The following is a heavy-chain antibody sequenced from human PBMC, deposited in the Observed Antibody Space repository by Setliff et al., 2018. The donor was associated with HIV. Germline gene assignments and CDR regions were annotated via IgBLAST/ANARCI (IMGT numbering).Heavy chain of an antibody. CDR1: GGSISSHY. Sequence: SETLSLTCTVSGGSISSHYWSWIRKPPGKGLEWIGSIYYSGSTNSKSALKSRVTISVDTSKIQFSLKLSSVTAADTAVYSFARVATGPESFDIWGQGTMVTFSS. CDR2: IYYSGST. J-gene: IGHJ3*02. D-gene: IGHD3-9*01. V-gene: IGHV4-59*11. CDR3: ARVATGPESFDI.